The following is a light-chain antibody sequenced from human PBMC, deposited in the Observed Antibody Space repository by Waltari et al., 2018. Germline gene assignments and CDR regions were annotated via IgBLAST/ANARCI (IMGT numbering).Light chain of an antibody. CDR2: EVF. CDR1: PSAVGPYDL. J-gene: IGLJ1*01. V-gene: IGLV2-23*02. CDR3: CSYAGRGTYV. Sequence: QSALTQPASVSGTPGQSFTISCTGTPSAVGPYDLVPWYQQHPGEPPKLLICEVFKRPSDISSRFSGSKSGSTASLTISGLQPEDEGDYYCCSYAGRGTYVFGSGTKVTVL.